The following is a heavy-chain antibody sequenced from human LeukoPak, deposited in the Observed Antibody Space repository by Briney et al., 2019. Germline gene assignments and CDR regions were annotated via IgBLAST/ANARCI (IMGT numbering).Heavy chain of an antibody. J-gene: IGHJ4*02. CDR3: AKGDNDILAGYYNSFDY. Sequence: PGGSLRLSCVASGFTFNTYAMTWVRQAPGKGPEWVSTISGIGISTYYSDSVKGRFTISRDNSKNTLYLQMNSLRAEDTAVYYCAKGDNDILAGYYNSFDYWGQGTLVTVSS. CDR2: ISGIGIST. V-gene: IGHV3-23*01. D-gene: IGHD3-9*01. CDR1: GFTFNTYA.